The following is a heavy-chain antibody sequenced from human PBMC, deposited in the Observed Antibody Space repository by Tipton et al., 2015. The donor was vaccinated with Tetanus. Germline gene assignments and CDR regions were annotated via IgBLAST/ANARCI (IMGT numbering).Heavy chain of an antibody. Sequence: LRLSCSVSGGSISTYYWSWIRQPPGKGLEWIGYIDYSGSTYYNPSLKSRVTISVDTSKNQFSLKLRPVTAADTAVYYCATSGGGHCGAKCLINFFDPWGQGTLVTVSS. J-gene: IGHJ5*02. V-gene: IGHV4-59*04. CDR1: GGSISTYY. CDR2: IDYSGST. CDR3: ATSGGGHCGAKCLINFFDP. D-gene: IGHD2-15*01.